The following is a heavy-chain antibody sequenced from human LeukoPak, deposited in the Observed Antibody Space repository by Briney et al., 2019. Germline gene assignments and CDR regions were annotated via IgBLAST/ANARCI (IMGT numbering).Heavy chain of an antibody. CDR2: IDLSDSYT. J-gene: IGHJ5*02. Sequence: GESLNIPCGHGTYILSSYWMTWVRQVPGRGLEWMGRIDLSDSYTNYSPSFQGHVTISADKSFGTAYLQWSSLKASDTAIYYCARLESSACNNWLDPWDQRTLVTVFS. D-gene: IGHD2/OR15-2a*01. V-gene: IGHV5-10-1*01. CDR1: TYILSSYW. CDR3: ARLESSACNNWLDP.